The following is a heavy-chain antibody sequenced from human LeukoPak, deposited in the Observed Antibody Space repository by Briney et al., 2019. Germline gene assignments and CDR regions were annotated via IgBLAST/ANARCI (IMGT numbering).Heavy chain of an antibody. Sequence: GGSLRLSCAASGFTFNNYWMSWVRQAPGMVLEWVAHVSPDGSDKYYVDSVKGRFTISRDNGKNSRSLQMNTLRAEDTAIYYCFASSSGHNPWGQGTLVTVSS. CDR2: VSPDGSDK. CDR3: FASSSGHNP. V-gene: IGHV3-7*01. CDR1: GFTFNNYW. J-gene: IGHJ5*02. D-gene: IGHD3-3*01.